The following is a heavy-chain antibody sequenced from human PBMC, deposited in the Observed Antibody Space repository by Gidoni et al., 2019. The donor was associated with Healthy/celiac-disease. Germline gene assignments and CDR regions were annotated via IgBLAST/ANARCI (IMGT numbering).Heavy chain of an antibody. CDR1: GGSFSGYY. V-gene: IGHV4-34*01. CDR3: ARRKGTYYYDSSDRPGWFDP. CDR2: INHSGST. J-gene: IGHJ5*02. D-gene: IGHD3-22*01. Sequence: QVQLQQWGAGLLKPSETLSLTCAVYGGSFSGYYWSGIRQPPGKGLEGIGEINHSGSTNYNPSLKSRVTISVDTSKNQFSLKLSSVTAADTAVYYCARRKGTYYYDSSDRPGWFDPWGQGTLVTVSS.